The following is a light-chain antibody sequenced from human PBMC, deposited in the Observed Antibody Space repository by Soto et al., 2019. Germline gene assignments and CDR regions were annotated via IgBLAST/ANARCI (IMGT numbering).Light chain of an antibody. CDR2: AAS. CDR3: QQSYSTPWT. V-gene: IGKV1-39*01. J-gene: IGKJ1*01. CDR1: QSISSY. Sequence: IQMTQPQSSLSASVGGRVTITCRASQSISSYLNWYQQTPGKAPKLLIYAASSLQSGVPSRFSGSGSGTDFTLTISSLQPGDFATYYCQQSYSTPWTFGQGTKVDIK.